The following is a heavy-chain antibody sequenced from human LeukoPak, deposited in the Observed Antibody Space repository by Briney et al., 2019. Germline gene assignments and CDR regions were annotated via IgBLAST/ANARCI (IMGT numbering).Heavy chain of an antibody. Sequence: GGSLRLSCAASGFTFSSYAMSWVRQAPGKGLEWVSAISGSGGSTYYADSVKGRFTISRDNAKNSLYLQMNSLRAEDTAVYYCARAREDIVVVVAATPGWFDPWGQGTLVTVSS. CDR2: ISGSGGST. D-gene: IGHD2-15*01. V-gene: IGHV3-23*01. CDR1: GFTFSSYA. J-gene: IGHJ5*02. CDR3: ARAREDIVVVVAATPGWFDP.